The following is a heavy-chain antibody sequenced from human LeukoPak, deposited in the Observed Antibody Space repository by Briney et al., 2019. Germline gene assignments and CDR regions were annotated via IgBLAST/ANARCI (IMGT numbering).Heavy chain of an antibody. J-gene: IGHJ4*02. Sequence: KASETLSLTCAVYGGSFSGYYSSWIRQPPGKGLEWLGEINHSGSTNYNPSLKRRVTISVDTSKNQFSLKLSSVTAADTAVYYGARGRHSVPAAIRYWGQGTLVTVSS. CDR2: INHSGST. CDR3: ARGRHSVPAAIRY. V-gene: IGHV4-34*01. D-gene: IGHD2-2*01. CDR1: GGSFSGYY.